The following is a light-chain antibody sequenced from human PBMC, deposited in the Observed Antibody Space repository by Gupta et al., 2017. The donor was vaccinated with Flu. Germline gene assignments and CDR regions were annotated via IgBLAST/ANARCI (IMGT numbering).Light chain of an antibody. CDR1: QSVLYSSNNKNY. V-gene: IGKV4-1*01. CDR2: WAS. J-gene: IGKJ1*01. Sequence: IVMTQYTASMHVSVSERVTINYKSSQSVLYSSNNKNYLAWYQQKPGQPPKLLIYWASTRESGVPDRFSGSESRSDFTLTISSLQAEDVPVYYFQQYYSTPQDVTWTFGQGTKVEIK. CDR3: QQYYSTPQDVTWT.